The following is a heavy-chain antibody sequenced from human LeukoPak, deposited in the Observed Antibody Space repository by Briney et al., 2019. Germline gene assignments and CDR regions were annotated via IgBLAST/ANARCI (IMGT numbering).Heavy chain of an antibody. Sequence: PGGSLRLSCAASGFTFSSYAMHWVRQAPGKGLEWVAVISYDGSNKYYADSVKGRFTISRDNSKNTLYLQMNSLRAEDTAVYYCASLYSSSWEDAFDIWGQGTMVTVSS. J-gene: IGHJ3*02. CDR3: ASLYSSSWEDAFDI. CDR2: ISYDGSNK. CDR1: GFTFSSYA. D-gene: IGHD6-13*01. V-gene: IGHV3-30-3*02.